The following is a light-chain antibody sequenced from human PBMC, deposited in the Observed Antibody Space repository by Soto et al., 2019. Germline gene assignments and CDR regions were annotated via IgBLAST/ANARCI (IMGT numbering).Light chain of an antibody. CDR3: QQYGSSPVT. CDR1: QSVTSSY. J-gene: IGKJ2*01. V-gene: IGKV3-20*01. CDR2: GAS. Sequence: EIVLTQSPGTLSLSPGERATLSCRASQSVTSSYLAWYQQKPGQAPRLLIYGASSRATGIPDRFSGSGSGTDFTLTISRLEPEDFAVYYCQQYGSSPVTFGQGTKLEIK.